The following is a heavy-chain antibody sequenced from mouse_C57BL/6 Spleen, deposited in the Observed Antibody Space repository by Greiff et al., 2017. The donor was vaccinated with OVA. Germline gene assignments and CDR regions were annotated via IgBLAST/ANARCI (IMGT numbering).Heavy chain of an antibody. V-gene: IGHV1-81*01. CDR1: GYTFTSYG. CDR3: ARGDLTITTVVALDY. CDR2: IYPRSGNT. J-gene: IGHJ2*01. Sequence: QVQLQQSGAELARPGASVKLSCKASGYTFTSYGISWVKQRTGQGLEWIGEIYPRSGNTYYNEKFKGKATLTADKSSSTAYMELRSLTSEDSAVDFCARGDLTITTVVALDYWGQGTTLTVSS. D-gene: IGHD1-1*01.